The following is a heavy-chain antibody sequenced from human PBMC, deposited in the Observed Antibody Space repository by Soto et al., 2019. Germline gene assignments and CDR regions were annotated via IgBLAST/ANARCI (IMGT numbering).Heavy chain of an antibody. Sequence: QVQLQESGPGLVKPSETQSLTCTVSGGSISSYYWSWIRQPPGKGLEWIGYIYYSGSTNYNPSLKSRVTISVDTYKNQFSLRLSSVTAADTAVYYCASDLYSSSSGGFDYWGQGTLVTVSS. V-gene: IGHV4-59*01. CDR3: ASDLYSSSSGGFDY. CDR1: GGSISSYY. CDR2: IYYSGST. D-gene: IGHD6-6*01. J-gene: IGHJ4*02.